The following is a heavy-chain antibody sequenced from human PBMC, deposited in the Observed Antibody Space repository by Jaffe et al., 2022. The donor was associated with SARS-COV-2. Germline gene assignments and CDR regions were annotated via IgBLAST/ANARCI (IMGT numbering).Heavy chain of an antibody. V-gene: IGHV3-30*04. CDR2: ISYDGSNK. CDR1: GFTFSSYA. CDR3: ARPAKSLDYDILTGYPRAAYYYYYMDV. Sequence: QVQLVESGGGVVQPGRSLRLSCAASGFTFSSYAMHWVRQAPGKGLEWVAVISYDGSNKYYADSVKGRFTISRDNSKNTLYLQMNSLRAEDTAVYYCARPAKSLDYDILTGYPRAAYYYYYMDVWGKGTTVTVSS. D-gene: IGHD3-9*01. J-gene: IGHJ6*03.